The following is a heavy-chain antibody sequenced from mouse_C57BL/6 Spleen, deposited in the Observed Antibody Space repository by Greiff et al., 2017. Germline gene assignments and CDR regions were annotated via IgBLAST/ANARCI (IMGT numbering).Heavy chain of an antibody. CDR3: AREGTAQAPGFAY. CDR1: GYTFTSYW. Sequence: QVQLQQPGAELVKPGASVKMSCKASGYTFTSYWITWVKQRPGQGLEWIGDIYPGSGSTNYNEKFKSKATLTVDTSSSTAYMQLSSLTSEDSAVYYCAREGTAQAPGFAYWGQGTLVTVSA. D-gene: IGHD3-2*02. V-gene: IGHV1-55*01. CDR2: IYPGSGST. J-gene: IGHJ3*01.